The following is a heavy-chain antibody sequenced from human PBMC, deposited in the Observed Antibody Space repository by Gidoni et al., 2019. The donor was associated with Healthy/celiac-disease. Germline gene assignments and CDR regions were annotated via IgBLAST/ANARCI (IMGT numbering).Heavy chain of an antibody. D-gene: IGHD3-3*01. V-gene: IGHV3-23*01. CDR2: ISGSGGST. CDR3: AKDNVLRFLEWLPTFDY. J-gene: IGHJ4*02. CDR1: GFTFSSYA. Sequence: EVQLLESGGGLVQPGGSLRLSCAASGFTFSSYAMSWVRQAPGKGLEWVSAISGSGGSTYYADSVKGRFTISRDNSKNTLYLQMNSLRAEDTAVYYCAKDNVLRFLEWLPTFDYWGQGTLVTVSS.